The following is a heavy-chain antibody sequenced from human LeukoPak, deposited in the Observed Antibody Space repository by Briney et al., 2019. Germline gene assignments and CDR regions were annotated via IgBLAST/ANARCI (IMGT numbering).Heavy chain of an antibody. D-gene: IGHD3-3*01. CDR1: GYTFTGYY. Sequence: ASVKVSCKASGYTFTGYYMHWVRQAPGQGLEWMGWINPNSGGTNYAQKFQGRVTMTRDTSISTAYMELSSLRSEDTAVYYCAREGGITVFGVAQPGGAFDIWGQGTMVTVSS. CDR2: INPNSGGT. J-gene: IGHJ3*02. V-gene: IGHV1-2*02. CDR3: AREGGITVFGVAQPGGAFDI.